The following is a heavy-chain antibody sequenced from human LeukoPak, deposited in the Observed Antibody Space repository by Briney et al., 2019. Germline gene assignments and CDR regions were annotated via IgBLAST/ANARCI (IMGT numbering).Heavy chain of an antibody. CDR2: FDPEDGET. D-gene: IGHD2-2*01. CDR1: GYTLTELS. CDR3: ATNRDCSSTSCSEFDY. V-gene: IGHV1-24*01. J-gene: IGHJ4*02. Sequence: GASVKVSCKVSGYTLTELSMHWVRQAPGKGLEWMGGFDPEDGETIYAQKFQGRVTMTEDTSTDTAYMELSSLRSEDTAVYYCATNRDCSSTSCSEFDYWGQGTLVTVSS.